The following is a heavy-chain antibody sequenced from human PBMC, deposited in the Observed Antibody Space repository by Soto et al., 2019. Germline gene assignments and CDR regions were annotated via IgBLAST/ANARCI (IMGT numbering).Heavy chain of an antibody. J-gene: IGHJ6*02. CDR2: IIPVFGLV. CDR1: GGTPSNSA. Sequence: QVHLLLQSGAEVKKPGSSVKVSCKASGGTPSNSAISWVRQAPGQGLEWMGGIIPVFGLVKYAQNFQGGVTITADESTNTAYMELSSLRPEDTAVYYCAGGRIVVVGSRAYYGMDVWGQGTTVTVSS. D-gene: IGHD3-22*01. V-gene: IGHV1-69*01. CDR3: AGGRIVVVGSRAYYGMDV.